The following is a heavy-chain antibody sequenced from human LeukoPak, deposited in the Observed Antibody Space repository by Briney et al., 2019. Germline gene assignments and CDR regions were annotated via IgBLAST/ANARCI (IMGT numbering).Heavy chain of an antibody. CDR1: GFTFSSYA. D-gene: IGHD6-13*01. CDR3: ARSAAALDH. CDR2: INHSGST. Sequence: GSLRLSCAASGFTFSSYAMSWIRQPPGKGLEWIGEINHSGSTNYNPSLKSRVTISVDTSKNQFSLKLSSVTAADTAIYYCARSAAALDHWGQGTLVTVSS. V-gene: IGHV4-34*01. J-gene: IGHJ4*02.